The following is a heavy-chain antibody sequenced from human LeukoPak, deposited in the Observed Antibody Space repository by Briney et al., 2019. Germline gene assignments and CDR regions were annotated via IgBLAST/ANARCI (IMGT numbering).Heavy chain of an antibody. Sequence: GGSLRLSCAASGFTFSSYGMHWVRQAPGKGLEWVAVISYDGSNKYYADSVKGRFTISRDNSKNTLYLQMNSLRAEDTAVYYCAKGPPYDFYGSDVWGQGTTVTVSS. D-gene: IGHD3-3*01. J-gene: IGHJ6*02. CDR1: GFTFSSYG. V-gene: IGHV3-30*18. CDR2: ISYDGSNK. CDR3: AKGPPYDFYGSDV.